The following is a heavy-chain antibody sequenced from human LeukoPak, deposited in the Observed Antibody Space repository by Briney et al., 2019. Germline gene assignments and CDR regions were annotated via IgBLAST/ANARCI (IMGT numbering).Heavy chain of an antibody. J-gene: IGHJ4*01. Sequence: GGSLRLSCVASGFTLSRHSMNWVRQSPGKGLEWVSYISSSGTIEFYADSVKGRFAISRENGKNALYLQMNSLRAEDTAVYYCARDSGRYCTLDSCYTDFDYWGRGTLVSVSS. CDR2: ISSSGTIE. D-gene: IGHD2-2*02. CDR3: ARDSGRYCTLDSCYTDFDY. V-gene: IGHV3-48*04. CDR1: GFTLSRHS.